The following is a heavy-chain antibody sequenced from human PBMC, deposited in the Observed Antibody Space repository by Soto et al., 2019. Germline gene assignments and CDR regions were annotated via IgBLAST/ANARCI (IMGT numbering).Heavy chain of an antibody. Sequence: EVQLLESGGGFVQPGGSLRLSCAASGFRFSDYSMTWVRQAPGRGLEWVLTLTHRGTTFYADSVKGRFTIARDNSKNTLSLQMYNLRAEDTARYYCAKRATTVPTPGNYFDYWGQGTLVTVSS. CDR3: AKRATTVPTPGNYFDY. D-gene: IGHD2-15*01. J-gene: IGHJ4*02. V-gene: IGHV3-23*01. CDR2: LTHRGTT. CDR1: GFRFSDYS.